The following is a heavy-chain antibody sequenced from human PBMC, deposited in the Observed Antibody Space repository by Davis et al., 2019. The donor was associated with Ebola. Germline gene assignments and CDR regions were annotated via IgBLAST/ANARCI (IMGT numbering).Heavy chain of an antibody. D-gene: IGHD3-10*01. V-gene: IGHV3-23*01. CDR1: GFLFSSYA. CDR3: AKDLTSYYGSGDFFDY. Sequence: PGGSLRLSCAASGFLFSSYAMSWVRQAPGRGLEWVSSISASGGATFYADSVKGQIVMSRDNSNDTLYLRMNNLRAEDTAIYYYAKDLTSYYGSGDFFDYWGQGILVTVSS. CDR2: ISASGGAT. J-gene: IGHJ4*02.